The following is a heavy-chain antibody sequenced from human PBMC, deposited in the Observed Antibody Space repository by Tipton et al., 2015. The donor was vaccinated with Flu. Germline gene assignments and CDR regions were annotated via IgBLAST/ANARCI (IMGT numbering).Heavy chain of an antibody. V-gene: IGHV1-18*01. CDR3: AVVSPYGH. CDR1: GYTFSSFY. D-gene: IGHD2/OR15-2a*01. CDR2: INPNNGEA. Sequence: QLVQSGGELRKPGASVTVSCKASGYTFSSFYINWVRQAPGQGLAWLGWINPNNGEAGFAQRFQGRVSMTTDTSTTTVYMELRSLRSDDTAMYFCAVVSPYGHWGQGTLVTVSS. J-gene: IGHJ4*02.